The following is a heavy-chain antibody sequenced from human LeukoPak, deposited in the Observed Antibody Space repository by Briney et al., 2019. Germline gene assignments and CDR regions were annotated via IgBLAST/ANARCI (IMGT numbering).Heavy chain of an antibody. CDR2: ISTSSSYI. CDR1: GFTFSSYY. D-gene: IGHD2-8*01. CDR3: ARVLGCTNGVCHDAFDI. J-gene: IGHJ3*02. V-gene: IGHV3-21*01. Sequence: GGSLRLSYAASGFTFSSYYMNWVRQAPGKGLEWVSSISTSSSYIYYADSVKGRFTISRDNTKNSLYLQMNSLRAEDTAVYFCARVLGCTNGVCHDAFDIWGQGTVVTVSS.